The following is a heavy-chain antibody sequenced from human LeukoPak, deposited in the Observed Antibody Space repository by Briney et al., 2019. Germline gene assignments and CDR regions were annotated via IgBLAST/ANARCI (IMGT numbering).Heavy chain of an antibody. CDR1: GGSISSSSYY. D-gene: IGHD6-19*01. CDR3: AAGAVAGTTCFDY. CDR2: IYYSGGT. Sequence: PSETLSLTCTVSGGSISSSSYYWGWIRQPPGKGLEWIGSIYYSGGTYYNPSLKSRVTISVDTSKNQFSLKLSSVTAADTAVYYCAAGAVAGTTCFDYWGQGTLVTVSS. V-gene: IGHV4-39*01. J-gene: IGHJ4*02.